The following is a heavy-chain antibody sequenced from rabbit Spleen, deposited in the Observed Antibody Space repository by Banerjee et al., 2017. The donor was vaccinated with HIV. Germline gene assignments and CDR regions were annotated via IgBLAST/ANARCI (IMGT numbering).Heavy chain of an antibody. CDR2: MATGSGGT. D-gene: IGHD1-1*01. CDR1: GFSFSGNYR. V-gene: IGHV1S45*01. CDR3: ARDTATSFSTYGMDL. J-gene: IGHJ6*01. Sequence: QEQLVESGGGLVQPGASLTLTCTASGFSFSGNYRVCWVRQAPGKGLEWIACMATGSGGTYYASWAKGRFTISKTSSTTVTLQMTSLTVADTATYFCARDTATSFSTYGMDLWGPGTLVTVS.